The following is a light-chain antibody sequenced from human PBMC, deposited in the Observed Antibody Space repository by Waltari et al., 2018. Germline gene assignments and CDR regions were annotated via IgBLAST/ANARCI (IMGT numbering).Light chain of an antibody. V-gene: IGKV3-20*01. Sequence: EIVFTQSPGTLSLSPGERATLSCRASQSVSRYLAFYQQKPGQAPRLPIYGASSRATGIPDRFSGSGSGTDFSLTISRLEPEDFAVYYCQNHERLPAMFGQGTKVEIK. CDR2: GAS. CDR3: QNHERLPAM. CDR1: QSVSRY. J-gene: IGKJ1*01.